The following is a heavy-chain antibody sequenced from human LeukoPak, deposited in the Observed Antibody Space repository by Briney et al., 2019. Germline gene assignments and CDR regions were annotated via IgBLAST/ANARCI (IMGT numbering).Heavy chain of an antibody. J-gene: IGHJ4*02. CDR3: AREGQMGYYFDY. D-gene: IGHD5-24*01. CDR2: INPSGGST. V-gene: IGHV1-46*01. CDR1: GYTFTSYY. Sequence: ASVKVSCKASGYTFTSYYMHWVRQAPGQGLEWMGIINPSGGSTSYAQKFQGRVTMTRDTSTGAVYMELSSLRSEDTAVYYCAREGQMGYYFDYWGQGTLVTVSS.